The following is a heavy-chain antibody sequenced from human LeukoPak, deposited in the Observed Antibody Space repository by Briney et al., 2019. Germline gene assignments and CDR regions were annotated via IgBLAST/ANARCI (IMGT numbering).Heavy chain of an antibody. V-gene: IGHV1-18*01. Sequence: GASVKVSCKASGYNLSSYGINWVRQAPGQGLEWMGWISAYNGNTNYAQKLQGRVTMTTDTSTSTAYMELRSLRSDDTAVYYCARDENTLPAAIDYWGQGTLVTVSS. CDR1: GYNLSSYG. J-gene: IGHJ4*02. CDR3: ARDENTLPAAIDY. CDR2: ISAYNGNT. D-gene: IGHD2-2*01.